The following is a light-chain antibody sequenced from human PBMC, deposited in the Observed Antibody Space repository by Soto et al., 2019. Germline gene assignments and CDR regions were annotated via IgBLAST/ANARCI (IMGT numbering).Light chain of an antibody. J-gene: IGKJ1*01. Sequence: EIVLTQSPVTLSLYPGERATLSCRASQSVGAYLAWYQQKPGQAPRLLIYGASSRATGIPDRFSGSGSGTDFTLTISRLEPEDFAVYYCQQYGSSPQTFGQGTKVEIK. CDR2: GAS. CDR3: QQYGSSPQT. CDR1: QSVGAY. V-gene: IGKV3-20*01.